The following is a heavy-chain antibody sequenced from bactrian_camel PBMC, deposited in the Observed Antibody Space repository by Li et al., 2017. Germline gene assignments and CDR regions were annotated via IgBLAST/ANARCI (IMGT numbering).Heavy chain of an antibody. CDR3: AADRGGESFGELKTDEYTY. CDR2: IDAHGGP. D-gene: IGHD1*01. CDR1: GLTETHGC. Sequence: HVQLVESGGGSVQPGGSLRLSCVASGLTETHGCMGWFRQAPGKEREAVAAIDAHGGPSYANSVKGRFTVSYDSAKNTAYLQMDNLKPEDTGMYFCAADRGGESFGELKTDEYTYWGQGTQVTVS. V-gene: IGHV3S53*01. J-gene: IGHJ4*01.